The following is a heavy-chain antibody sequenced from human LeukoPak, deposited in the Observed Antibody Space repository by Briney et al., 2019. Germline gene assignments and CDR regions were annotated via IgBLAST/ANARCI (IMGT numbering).Heavy chain of an antibody. J-gene: IGHJ6*03. V-gene: IGHV3-74*03. Sequence: GGSLRLSCAASGFTFSSYWMHWVRQAPGKGLVWVARISSDGSSTTYADSVKGRFTISRDNAKNTLYLQMNSLRAEDTAVYYCARLGQWLVPAYYYYYMDVWGKGTTVTISS. D-gene: IGHD6-19*01. CDR2: ISSDGSST. CDR3: ARLGQWLVPAYYYYYMDV. CDR1: GFTFSSYW.